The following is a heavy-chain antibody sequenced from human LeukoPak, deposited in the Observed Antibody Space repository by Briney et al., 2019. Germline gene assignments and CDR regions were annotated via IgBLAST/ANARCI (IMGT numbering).Heavy chain of an antibody. CDR3: ARDRGSGHYFFDS. D-gene: IGHD6-19*01. J-gene: IGHJ4*02. CDR2: TYYRSKWYF. Sequence: TSETLSLTCAISGDSVSSSSVAWDWIRQSPSGGLEWLGRTYYRSKWYFDYANSVKSRIVIQPDTSKNQFSLQLSSVTPEDTAIYFCARDRGSGHYFFDSWGQGVLVTVSP. CDR1: GDSVSSSSVA. V-gene: IGHV6-1*01.